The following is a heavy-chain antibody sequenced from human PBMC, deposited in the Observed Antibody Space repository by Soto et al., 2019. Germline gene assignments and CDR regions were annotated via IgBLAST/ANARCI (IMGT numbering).Heavy chain of an antibody. CDR3: TRVRLGSSRSSDY. D-gene: IGHD6-19*01. J-gene: IGHJ4*02. Sequence: EVQLVKRGGGLVRLEGSLNPSFPASGLPFIANNMNGVGPDPGRGWKWVAGIKNKPNSYTTEYAAPVKGRFIISRDDSKNSVFLQMNRLKTDGTAVYYCTRVRLGSSRSSDYWGQGILVTVSS. CDR1: GLPFIANN. CDR2: IKNKPNSYTT. V-gene: IGHV3-72*01.